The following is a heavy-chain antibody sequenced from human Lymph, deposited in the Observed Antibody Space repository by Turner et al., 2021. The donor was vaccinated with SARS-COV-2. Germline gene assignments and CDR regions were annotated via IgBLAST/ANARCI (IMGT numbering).Heavy chain of an antibody. Sequence: EVQLVASGGGLVQSGGSLRLSCAASGITVSRNYMSWVRQAPGKWLELVSVIYSGGSSYYADSVKGRFTISRHNSKNTLYRQMNSLRAEDTAVYYCARDLDTAGGMDVWGQGTMVTVSS. D-gene: IGHD5-18*01. CDR2: IYSGGSS. CDR1: GITVSRNY. V-gene: IGHV3-53*04. J-gene: IGHJ6*02. CDR3: ARDLDTAGGMDV.